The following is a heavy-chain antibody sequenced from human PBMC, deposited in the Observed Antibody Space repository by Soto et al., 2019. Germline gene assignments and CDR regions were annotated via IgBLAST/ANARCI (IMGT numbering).Heavy chain of an antibody. V-gene: IGHV3-7*01. CDR1: GFSFGRYW. D-gene: IGHD2-15*01. CDR2: IKQDGSEK. Sequence: EVQLLESGGGLVQPGGSLRLSCVASGFSFGRYWMSWVRQAPGKGLEWVANIKQDGSEKNYVDSMKGRFTIYRDNAKNSVYLQMNSLRAEDTAVYYCARRSYSGAGDCWGQGTLVTVSS. CDR3: ARRSYSGAGDC. J-gene: IGHJ4*02.